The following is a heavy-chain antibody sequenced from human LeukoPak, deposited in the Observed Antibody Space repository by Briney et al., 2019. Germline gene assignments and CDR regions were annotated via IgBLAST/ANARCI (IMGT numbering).Heavy chain of an antibody. Sequence: SETLSLTCTVSGGSISSSSYYWGWIRHPPGKGLEWLGSIYYSGSTYYNPSLKSRVTISVDTSKNQFSLRLNSVTAADTAVYYCARSYCSSTSCYASGYFDYWGQGTLVTVSS. V-gene: IGHV4-39*01. D-gene: IGHD2-2*01. CDR2: IYYSGST. CDR3: ARSYCSSTSCYASGYFDY. CDR1: GGSISSSSYY. J-gene: IGHJ4*02.